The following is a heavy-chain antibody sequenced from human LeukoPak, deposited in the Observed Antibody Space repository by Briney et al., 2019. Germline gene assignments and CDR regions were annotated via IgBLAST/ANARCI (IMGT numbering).Heavy chain of an antibody. CDR1: GGCFSGYY. Sequence: SETLSLTCAVYGGCFSGYYWSWIRQPPGKGLEWIGEINHSGSTNYNPSLKSRVTISVDTSKNQFYLKLSSVTAADTAVYYCASRAIAAAGSDYWGQGTLVTVSS. D-gene: IGHD6-13*01. CDR2: INHSGST. J-gene: IGHJ4*02. V-gene: IGHV4-34*01. CDR3: ASRAIAAAGSDY.